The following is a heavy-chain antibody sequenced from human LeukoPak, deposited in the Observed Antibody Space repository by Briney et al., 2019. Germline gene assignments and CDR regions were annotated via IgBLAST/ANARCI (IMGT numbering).Heavy chain of an antibody. CDR3: AREYYSDSSGSDY. J-gene: IGHJ4*01. CDR1: GFTFSSYW. D-gene: IGHD3-22*01. Sequence: PGGSLRLSCAASGFTFSSYWMSWVRQAPGKGLEWVANINQDGSEKYSVDSVKGRFTISRDNAKNSLYLQMNSLRAEDTAVYYCAREYYSDSSGSDYWGPGSRGPVSS. V-gene: IGHV3-7*05. CDR2: INQDGSEK.